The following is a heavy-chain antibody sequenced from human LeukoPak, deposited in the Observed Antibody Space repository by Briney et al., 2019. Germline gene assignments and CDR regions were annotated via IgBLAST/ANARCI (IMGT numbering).Heavy chain of an antibody. J-gene: IGHJ4*02. CDR1: GGTFSSYA. D-gene: IGHD6-19*01. V-gene: IGHV1-69*05. Sequence: SVKVSCKASGGTFSSYAISWVRQAPGQGLEWMGRIIPIFGTANYAQKFQGRVTITTDESTSTAYMELSSLRSEDTAVYYCASSKTGRIAVAAPFDYWGQGTLVTVSS. CDR2: IIPIFGTA. CDR3: ASSKTGRIAVAAPFDY.